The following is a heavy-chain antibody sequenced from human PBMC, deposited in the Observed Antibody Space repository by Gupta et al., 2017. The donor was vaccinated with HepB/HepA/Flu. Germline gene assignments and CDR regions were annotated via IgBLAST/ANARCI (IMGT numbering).Heavy chain of an antibody. D-gene: IGHD3-3*01. J-gene: IGHJ4*02. CDR3: ARVGRTYYDFWSGYYTNDYLDY. CDR1: GYTFTSYY. CDR2: INPSGGST. V-gene: IGHV1-46*01. Sequence: QVQLVQSGAEVKKPGASVKVSCKASGYTFTSYYMPWVRQDPGQGLEWMGIINPSGGSTSYAQKVQGRVTMTRDTSTSTVYMELSSLRSEDTAVYYCARVGRTYYDFWSGYYTNDYLDYWGQGTLGTVS.